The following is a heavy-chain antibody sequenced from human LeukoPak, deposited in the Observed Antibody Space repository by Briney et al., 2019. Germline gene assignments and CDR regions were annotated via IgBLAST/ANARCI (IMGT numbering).Heavy chain of an antibody. CDR2: INHRGST. CDR3: ARWGIVVVPATAVYYYYGMDV. CDR1: GGSFSGYY. Sequence: SETLSLTCAVYGGSFSGYYWSWIRQPPGKGLEWIGEINHRGSTNYNPSLKSRVTISVDTSKNQFSLKLSSVTAADTAVYYCARWGIVVVPATAVYYYYGMDVWGKGTTVTVSS. D-gene: IGHD2-2*01. J-gene: IGHJ6*04. V-gene: IGHV4-34*01.